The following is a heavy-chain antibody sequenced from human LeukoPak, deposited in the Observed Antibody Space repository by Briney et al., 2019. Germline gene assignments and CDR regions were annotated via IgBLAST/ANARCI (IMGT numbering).Heavy chain of an antibody. CDR1: GINVSINY. CDR3: VSSTGQQLIPYDY. V-gene: IGHV3-66*02. Sequence: PGGSLRLSCAASGINVSINYMTWIRQAPGKGLEWVSLIYGGDAAYYAESVRGRFIISRDNLKNTLFIQMNSLRVEDTAVYYCVSSTGQQLIPYDYWGRRTHVTVSS. CDR2: IYGGDAA. D-gene: IGHD6-13*01. J-gene: IGHJ4*01.